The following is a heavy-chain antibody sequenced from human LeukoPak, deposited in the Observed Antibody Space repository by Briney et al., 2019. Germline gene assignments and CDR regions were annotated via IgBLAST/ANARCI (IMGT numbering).Heavy chain of an antibody. CDR2: ISYDGSNK. J-gene: IGHJ3*02. CDR1: GFTFSSYG. Sequence: GGSLRLSCAASGFTFSSYGMHWVRQAPGKGLEWVAVISYDGSNKYYADSVKGRFTISRDNSKNTLYLQMNSLRAEDTAVYYCAKGVHGDIYGAFDIWGQGTMVTVSS. V-gene: IGHV3-30*18. D-gene: IGHD2-15*01. CDR3: AKGVHGDIYGAFDI.